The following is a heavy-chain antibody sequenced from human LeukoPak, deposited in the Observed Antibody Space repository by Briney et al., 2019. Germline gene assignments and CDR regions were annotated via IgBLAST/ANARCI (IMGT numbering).Heavy chain of an antibody. CDR3: ARAFEGYCSSTSCYFGWFDP. CDR2: ISAYNGNT. J-gene: IGHJ5*02. D-gene: IGHD2-2*01. V-gene: IGHV1-18*01. Sequence: ASAKVSCKASGYTFTSYGISWVRQAPGQGLEWMGWISAYNGNTNYAQKLQGRVTMTTDTSTSTAYMELRSLRSDDTAVYYCARAFEGYCSSTSCYFGWFDPWGQGTLVTVSS. CDR1: GYTFTSYG.